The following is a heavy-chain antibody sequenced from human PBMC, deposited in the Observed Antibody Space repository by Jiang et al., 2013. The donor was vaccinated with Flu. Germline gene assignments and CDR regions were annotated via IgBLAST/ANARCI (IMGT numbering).Heavy chain of an antibody. V-gene: IGHV3-48*01. D-gene: IGHD6-19*01. CDR2: ISSSSSTI. CDR1: GFTFSSYS. Sequence: QLVESGGGLVQPGGSLRLSCAASGFTFSSYSMNWVRQAPGKGLEWVSYISSSSSTIYYADSVKGRFTISRDNAKNSLYLQMNSLRAEDTAVYYCARGEKQWLVPEWYFDLWGRGTLVTVSS. CDR3: ARGEKQWLVPEWYFDL. J-gene: IGHJ2*01.